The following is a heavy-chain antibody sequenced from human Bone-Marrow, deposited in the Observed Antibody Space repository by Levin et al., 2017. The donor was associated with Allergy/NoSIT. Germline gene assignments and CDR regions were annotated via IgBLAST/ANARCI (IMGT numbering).Heavy chain of an antibody. CDR1: GFSLTELC. V-gene: IGHV1-24*01. D-gene: IGHD5-18*01. CDR3: ATGLMETASGLDY. J-gene: IGHJ4*02. CDR2: FDPEDGET. Sequence: ASVKVSCKVSGFSLTELCINWVRQAPGKGLEWMGGFDPEDGETIYAQNLQGRLTMTEDTATDTAYMELNSLTSEDTAVYYCATGLMETASGLDYWGQGTPVIVSS.